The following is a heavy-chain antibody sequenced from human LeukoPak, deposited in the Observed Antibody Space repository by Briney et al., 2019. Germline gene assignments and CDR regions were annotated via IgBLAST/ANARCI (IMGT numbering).Heavy chain of an antibody. Sequence: GSLRLSCAASGFSFSSYGMHWVRQAPGKGLEWVAILWYDGSNKYYGDSVKGRFSISRDNSKNTLYLQMNSLRADDTAVYYCARDSSGWDLDYWGQGTLVTVSS. CDR3: ARDSSGWDLDY. CDR1: GFSFSSYG. V-gene: IGHV3-33*01. J-gene: IGHJ4*02. D-gene: IGHD6-19*01. CDR2: LWYDGSNK.